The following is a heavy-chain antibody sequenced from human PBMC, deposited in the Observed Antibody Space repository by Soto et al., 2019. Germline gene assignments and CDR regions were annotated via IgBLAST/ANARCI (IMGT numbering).Heavy chain of an antibody. Sequence: QVQLVESGGGVVQPGRSLRLSCAASGFTFSNFGMHWVRQAPGKGLEWVAVISYDGSYKHYADSVKGRFTISRDDSKNTLYLQMDSLRAEDTAVYYCAKARMARHSNGYYYLDYWGQGTLVSVSS. CDR3: AKARMARHSNGYYYLDY. V-gene: IGHV3-30*18. CDR1: GFTFSNFG. CDR2: ISYDGSYK. J-gene: IGHJ4*02. D-gene: IGHD3-22*01.